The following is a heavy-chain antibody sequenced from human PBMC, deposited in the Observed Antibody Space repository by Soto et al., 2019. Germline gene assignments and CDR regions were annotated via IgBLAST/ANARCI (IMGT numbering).Heavy chain of an antibody. Sequence: PRGSLRLSCAASGFTFSSYWMSWVRQAPGKGLEWVANIKQDGSEKYYVDSVKGRFTISRDNAKNSLYLQMNSLRAEDTAVYYCARDPFRIQPLQHDAFDIWGQGTMVTVSS. CDR3: ARDPFRIQPLQHDAFDI. CDR2: IKQDGSEK. CDR1: GFTFSSYW. V-gene: IGHV3-7*05. J-gene: IGHJ3*02. D-gene: IGHD5-18*01.